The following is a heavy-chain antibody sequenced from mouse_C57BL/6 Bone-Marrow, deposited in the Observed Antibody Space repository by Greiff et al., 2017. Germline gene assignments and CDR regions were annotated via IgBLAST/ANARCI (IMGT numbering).Heavy chain of an antibody. Sequence: EVQLVESGGGLVKPGGSLKLSCAASGFTFSDYGMHWVRQAPEKGLEWVAYISSGSSTIYYADTVQGRFTISRDNAKNTLFLQMTSLRSEDTAMYYCARTGDGFSWFAYWGQGTLVTVSA. CDR1: GFTFSDYG. CDR3: ARTGDGFSWFAY. CDR2: ISSGSSTI. J-gene: IGHJ3*01. V-gene: IGHV5-17*01. D-gene: IGHD2-3*01.